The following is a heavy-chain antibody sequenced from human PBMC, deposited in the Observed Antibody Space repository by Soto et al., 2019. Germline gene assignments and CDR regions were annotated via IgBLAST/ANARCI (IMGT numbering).Heavy chain of an antibody. CDR1: GGTFSSYT. Sequence: QVPLVQSGAEVKKPGSSVKVSCKASGGTFSSYTISWVRQAPGQGLEWMGRIIPILGIANYAQNFQGRVTITADKSTSTAYMELRSLRSEDTAVYYCAIDRYYDSSVYRIHYWGKGTLVTVSS. V-gene: IGHV1-69*02. J-gene: IGHJ4*02. D-gene: IGHD3-22*01. CDR2: IIPILGIA. CDR3: AIDRYYDSSVYRIHY.